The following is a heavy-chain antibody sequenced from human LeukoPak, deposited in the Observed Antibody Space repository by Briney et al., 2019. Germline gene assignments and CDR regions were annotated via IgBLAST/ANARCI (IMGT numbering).Heavy chain of an antibody. V-gene: IGHV1-2*06. Sequence: ASVKVSCKASGYTFTGYYMHWVRQAPGQGLEWMGRINPNSGGTNYAQKFQGRVTMTRDTSISTAYMELSRLRSDDTAVYYCARDRDYYDSSGYYYAYWGQGTLATVSS. CDR3: ARDRDYYDSSGYYYAY. CDR1: GYTFTGYY. D-gene: IGHD3-22*01. J-gene: IGHJ4*02. CDR2: INPNSGGT.